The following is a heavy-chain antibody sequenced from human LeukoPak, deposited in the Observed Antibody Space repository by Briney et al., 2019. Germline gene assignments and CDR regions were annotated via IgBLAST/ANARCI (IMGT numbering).Heavy chain of an antibody. J-gene: IGHJ4*02. CDR1: GYTFTSYG. V-gene: IGHV1-18*01. CDR2: ISAYNGNT. CDR3: ARDYSSSWRKNFDY. Sequence: VKVSCKASGYTFTSYGISWVRQAPGQGLEWRGGISAYNGNTNYAQNLQGRVTMTTDTSTSTAYMELRSLRSDDTAVYYCARDYSSSWRKNFDYWGQGTLVTVSS. D-gene: IGHD6-13*01.